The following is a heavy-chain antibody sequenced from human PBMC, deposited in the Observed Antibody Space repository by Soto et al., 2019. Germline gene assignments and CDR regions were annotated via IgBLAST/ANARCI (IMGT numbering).Heavy chain of an antibody. D-gene: IGHD5-18*01. CDR3: VKEVETVRLVAFAL. Sequence: GGSLRLSCAASGFTFSNYWMHWVRQAPGRGLVWVSVINSDGSSTSYADSVKGRFTISRDNAKNTLYLQMNSLRAEDTAVYYCVKEVETVRLVAFALWGQVTQVTVSS. CDR1: GFTFSNYW. CDR2: INSDGSST. J-gene: IGHJ4*02. V-gene: IGHV3-74*01.